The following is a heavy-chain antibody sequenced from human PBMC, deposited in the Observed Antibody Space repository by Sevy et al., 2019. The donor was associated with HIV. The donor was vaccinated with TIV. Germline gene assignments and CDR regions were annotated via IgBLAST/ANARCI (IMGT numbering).Heavy chain of an antibody. CDR1: GFNFNNYA. Sequence: GGSLRLSCKASGFNFNNYAMSWVRQAPGKGLEWVSTISGSGGRTYTAESVRGRLTISRDKSKRTVYLQMNSLRGDDTAIYYCAKDPYSSGEYFQKWGQGARVTVSS. J-gene: IGHJ1*01. CDR2: ISGSGGRT. D-gene: IGHD3-22*01. V-gene: IGHV3-23*01. CDR3: AKDPYSSGEYFQK.